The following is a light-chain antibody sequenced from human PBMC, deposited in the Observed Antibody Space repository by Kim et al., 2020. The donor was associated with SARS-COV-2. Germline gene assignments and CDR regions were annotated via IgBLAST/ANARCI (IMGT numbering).Light chain of an antibody. CDR3: QQYDTSQET. Sequence: EIVLTQSPGTLSLSPGDRATISCRASQSVDSNFLAWYQQKPGQAPSLLIYGASSRATGVPARFSGSGSGTDFTLTISRLEPEDFAVYYCQQYDTSQETFGQGTKVEIK. J-gene: IGKJ1*01. CDR2: GAS. V-gene: IGKV3-20*01. CDR1: QSVDSNF.